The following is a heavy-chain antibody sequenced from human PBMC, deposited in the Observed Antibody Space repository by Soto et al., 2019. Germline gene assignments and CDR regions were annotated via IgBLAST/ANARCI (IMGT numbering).Heavy chain of an antibody. J-gene: IGHJ4*02. D-gene: IGHD5-18*01. CDR1: GYTFTSYA. CDR3: ARDGPRIQLCYY. Sequence: ASVKVSCTASGYTFTSYAMHWVRQAPGQRLEWMGWINAGNGNTKYSQKFQGRVTITRDTSASTAYMELSSLRSEDTAVYYCARDGPRIQLCYYWGQGTLVTVSS. CDR2: INAGNGNT. V-gene: IGHV1-3*01.